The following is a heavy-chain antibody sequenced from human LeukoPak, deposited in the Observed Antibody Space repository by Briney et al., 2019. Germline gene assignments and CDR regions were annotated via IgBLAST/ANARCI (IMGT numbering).Heavy chain of an antibody. CDR1: GFTFRSYD. CDR3: ARGKYHDFWSGYYTDDAFDI. J-gene: IGHJ3*02. CDR2: IGTAGDT. D-gene: IGHD3-3*01. V-gene: IGHV3-13*01. Sequence: PGGSLRLSCAASGFTFRSYDMHWVRQAPGRGLEWVSVIGTAGDTYYPGSVEGRFAISRGDAKNSLYLQMNSLTAGDTAVYYCARGKYHDFWSGYYTDDAFDIWGQGTMVTVSS.